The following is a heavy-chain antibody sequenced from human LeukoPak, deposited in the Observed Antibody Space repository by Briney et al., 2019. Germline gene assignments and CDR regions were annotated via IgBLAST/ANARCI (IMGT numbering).Heavy chain of an antibody. V-gene: IGHV1-18*01. J-gene: IGHJ4*01. Sequence: ASVKVSFKGSGYTCTIYSISWVRHAPGQGLEWMGLISAYNGSTNYAQKLQGRVTMTTDTSTSTAYMELRSLRSDATVVYYCASGEVVYDCSGYDKFDYWGHGTLVTVSS. CDR3: ASGEVVYDCSGYDKFDY. CDR1: GYTCTIYS. D-gene: IGHD3-22*01. CDR2: ISAYNGST.